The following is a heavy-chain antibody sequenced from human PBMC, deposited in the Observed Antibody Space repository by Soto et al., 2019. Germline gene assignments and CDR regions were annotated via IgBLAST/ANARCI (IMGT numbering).Heavy chain of an antibody. D-gene: IGHD2-2*02. CDR3: ARSARSLPAAIRY. V-gene: IGHV3-21*01. J-gene: IGHJ4*02. Sequence: PGGSLRLSCAASGFTFSSYSMNWVRQAPGKGLEWVSSISSSSSYIYYADSVKGRFTISRDNAKNSLYLQMNSLRAEDTAVYYCARSARSLPAAIRYWGQGTLVTVSS. CDR1: GFTFSSYS. CDR2: ISSSSSYI.